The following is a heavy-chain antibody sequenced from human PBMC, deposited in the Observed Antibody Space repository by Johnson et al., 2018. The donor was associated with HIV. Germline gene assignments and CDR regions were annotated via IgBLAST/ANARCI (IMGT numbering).Heavy chain of an antibody. Sequence: QVQLVESGGGLVKPGRSLRLSCAASGFTFSDYYMRWIRQAPGKGLEWVSYIISSGSTISYADSVTGRFTISRDNAKNSLYLQMNSLRAEDTAVYYCARDLKGWGLPEDAFDIWGQGTMVTVSS. J-gene: IGHJ3*02. CDR1: GFTFSDYY. D-gene: IGHD2-21*01. CDR2: IISSGSTI. V-gene: IGHV3-11*04. CDR3: ARDLKGWGLPEDAFDI.